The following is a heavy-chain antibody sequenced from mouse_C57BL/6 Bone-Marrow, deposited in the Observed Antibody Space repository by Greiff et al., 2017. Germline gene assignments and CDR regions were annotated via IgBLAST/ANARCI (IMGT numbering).Heavy chain of an antibody. CDR3: ARDGYY. Sequence: QVQLKQPGAELVKPGASVKLSCKASGYTFTSYWMHWVKQRPGRGLEWIGRIDPNSGGTKYNEKFKSKATLTVDKPSSTAYMQLSSLTSEDSGFYYCARDGYYWGQGTLVTVSA. D-gene: IGHD2-3*01. CDR2: IDPNSGGT. V-gene: IGHV1-72*01. CDR1: GYTFTSYW. J-gene: IGHJ3*01.